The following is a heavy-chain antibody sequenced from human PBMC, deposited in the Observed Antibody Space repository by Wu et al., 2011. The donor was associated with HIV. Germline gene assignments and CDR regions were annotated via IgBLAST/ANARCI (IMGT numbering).Heavy chain of an antibody. Sequence: QVQLVQSGAEVKKPGASVKVACKASGYIFSTFDINWVRQATGQGLEWMGWMNPNSGNTGYAQKFQGRVTMTRNTSISTAYMELSSLRSEDTAVYFCARDPPGYPYFFDYWGQGTLVTVSS. CDR3: ARDPPGYPYFFDY. CDR1: GYIFSTFD. V-gene: IGHV1-8*02. D-gene: IGHD5-12*01. J-gene: IGHJ4*02. CDR2: MNPNSGNT.